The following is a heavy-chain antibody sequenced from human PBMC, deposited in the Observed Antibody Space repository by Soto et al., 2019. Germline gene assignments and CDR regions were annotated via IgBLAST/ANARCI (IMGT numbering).Heavy chain of an antibody. D-gene: IGHD5-12*01. CDR1: GFTFSSYC. J-gene: IGHJ6*02. V-gene: IGHV3-33*01. CDR3: AREGSTTHYYYYYGMDV. CDR2: IWYDGSNK. Sequence: PGRSRTLASPVSGFTFSSYCMRWVRPPQGKGLEWVAIIWYDGSNKYYADTLKGRFTISRDNSKNTVYLQMSSLRAEDTAVYYCAREGSTTHYYYYYGMDVWGQGTTVTVSS.